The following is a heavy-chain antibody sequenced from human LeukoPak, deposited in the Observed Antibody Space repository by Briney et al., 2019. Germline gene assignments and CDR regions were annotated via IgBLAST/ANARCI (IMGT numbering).Heavy chain of an antibody. CDR1: GFTFSSYA. D-gene: IGHD2-21*02. V-gene: IGHV3-30-3*01. CDR2: ISYDGSNK. Sequence: GRSLRLSCAASGFTFSSYAMHWVRQAPGKGLEWVAVISYDGSNKYYADSVEGRFTISRDNSKNTLYLQMNSLRAEDTAVYYCASLGDSYYFDYWGQGTLVTVSS. CDR3: ASLGDSYYFDY. J-gene: IGHJ4*02.